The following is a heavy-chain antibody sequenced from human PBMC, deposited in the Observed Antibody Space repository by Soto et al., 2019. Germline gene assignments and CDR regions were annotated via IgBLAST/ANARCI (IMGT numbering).Heavy chain of an antibody. V-gene: IGHV1-69*01. Sequence: QEQLVQSGAEVKQPGSSVKVSCKASGDAFTNYIFDWVRQAPGQGLEWMGGILPMLGTPKYAQTFHDRVTISADVSTGTAYLELTSLRFDATAVYYCARGRDQPPVGLYFDSWGEGTRVTVSS. CDR2: ILPMLGTP. CDR1: GDAFTNYI. J-gene: IGHJ4*02. CDR3: ARGRDQPPVGLYFDS. D-gene: IGHD1-26*01.